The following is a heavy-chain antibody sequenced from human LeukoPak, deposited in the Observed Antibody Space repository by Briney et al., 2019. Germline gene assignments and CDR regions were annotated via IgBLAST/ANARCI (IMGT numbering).Heavy chain of an antibody. D-gene: IGHD3-9*01. CDR1: GFTFSRYA. Sequence: GGSLRLSCAASGFTFSRYAMSWVRQVPGKGLEWVSTITASGDSTYYADSVKGRFTISRDDSKSTLYLQMNSLRPEDTAVYHCAKNMGGTGYLPLDYWGQGTLVTVSS. CDR2: ITASGDST. J-gene: IGHJ4*02. V-gene: IGHV3-23*01. CDR3: AKNMGGTGYLPLDY.